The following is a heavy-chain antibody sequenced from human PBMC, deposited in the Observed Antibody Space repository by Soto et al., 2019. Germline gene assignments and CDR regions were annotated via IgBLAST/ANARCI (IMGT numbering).Heavy chain of an antibody. CDR3: ARDGGSSWYEVAYYYYYGMDV. CDR2: ISAYNGNT. D-gene: IGHD6-13*01. Sequence: ASGKVSCKASGYTFTSYGISWVRQAPGQGLEWMGWISAYNGNTNYAQKLQGRVTMTTDTSTSTAYMELRSLRSDDTAVYYCARDGGSSWYEVAYYYYYGMDVWGQGTTVTV. CDR1: GYTFTSYG. V-gene: IGHV1-18*01. J-gene: IGHJ6*02.